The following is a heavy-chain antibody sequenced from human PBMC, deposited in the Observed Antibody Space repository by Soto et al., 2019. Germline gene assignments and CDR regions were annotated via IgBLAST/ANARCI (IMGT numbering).Heavy chain of an antibody. CDR1: GFTFSSYG. V-gene: IGHV3-33*01. CDR2: IWYDGSNK. J-gene: IGHJ4*02. Sequence: QVQLVESGGGVVQPGRSLRLSCAASGFTFSSYGMHWVRQAPGKGLEWVAVIWYDGSNKYYADSVKGRFTISRDNSKNTLYLLMNSLRAEDTAVYYCARDEWGSGSLDYWGQGTLVTVSS. D-gene: IGHD3-10*01. CDR3: ARDEWGSGSLDY.